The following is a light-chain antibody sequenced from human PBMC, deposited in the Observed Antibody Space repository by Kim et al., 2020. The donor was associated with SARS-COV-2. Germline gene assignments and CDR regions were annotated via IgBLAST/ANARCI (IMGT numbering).Light chain of an antibody. CDR2: DDY. CDR1: KS. J-gene: IGLJ1*01. Sequence: KSVHWYQQKPGQAPALLSYDDYARPSGIPERFSGSNSGTPATLTISGVEAGDEADYYCQVWDSSSDPFVFGTGTKVTVL. V-gene: IGLV3-21*02. CDR3: QVWDSSSDPFV.